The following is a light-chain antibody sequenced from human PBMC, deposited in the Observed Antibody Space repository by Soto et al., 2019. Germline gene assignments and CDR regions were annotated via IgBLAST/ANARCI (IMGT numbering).Light chain of an antibody. CDR3: CSYAGSYTLV. Sequence: QSVLTQPRSVSGSPGQSVTISCTGTSSDVGGHNYVSWYQQHPGKAPKLMIYDVNKRPSGVPDRFSGSKSGNTASLTISGLQAEDEADYHCCSYAGSYTLVFGTGTKVTVL. V-gene: IGLV2-11*01. J-gene: IGLJ1*01. CDR2: DVN. CDR1: SSDVGGHNY.